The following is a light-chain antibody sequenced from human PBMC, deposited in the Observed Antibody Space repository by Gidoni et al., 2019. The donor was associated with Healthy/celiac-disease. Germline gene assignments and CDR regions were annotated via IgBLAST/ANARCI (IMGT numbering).Light chain of an antibody. V-gene: IGKV1-8*01. J-gene: IGKJ3*01. Sequence: AILITQSPSSLSASTGDRVTITCLASQGISSYLAWYQQKPGKAPKLLIYAASTLQSGVPSRFRGSGSGTDFTLTISCLQSEDFATYYCQQYYSYPFTFGPGTKVDIK. CDR1: QGISSY. CDR2: AAS. CDR3: QQYYSYPFT.